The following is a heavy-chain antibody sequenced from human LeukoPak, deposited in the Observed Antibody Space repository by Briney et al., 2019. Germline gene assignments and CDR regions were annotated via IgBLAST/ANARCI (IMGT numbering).Heavy chain of an antibody. CDR3: ARDPMGTGALDY. J-gene: IGHJ4*02. CDR2: IYYSGST. Sequence: PSETLSLTCTVSGGSISSGGYHWSWIRQHPGQGLEWIGYIYYSGSTYYNPSLKSQITISVDTSKNQFSLKLSSVTAADTAVYYCARDPMGTGALDYWGQGTLVTVSS. CDR1: GGSISSGGYH. V-gene: IGHV4-31*01. D-gene: IGHD2-8*01.